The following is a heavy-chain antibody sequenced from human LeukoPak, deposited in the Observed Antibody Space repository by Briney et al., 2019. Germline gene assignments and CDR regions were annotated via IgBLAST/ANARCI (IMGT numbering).Heavy chain of an antibody. Sequence: GASVKVSCKASGYTFTSYYMHWVRQAPGQGLEWMGIINPSGGSTSYAQKFQGRVTMTRDMSTSTVYMELSSLRSEDTAVYYCARAYLSAAAAANQNWFDSWGQGTLVTVSS. V-gene: IGHV1-46*01. J-gene: IGHJ5*01. CDR3: ARAYLSAAAAANQNWFDS. CDR1: GYTFTSYY. CDR2: INPSGGST. D-gene: IGHD6-13*01.